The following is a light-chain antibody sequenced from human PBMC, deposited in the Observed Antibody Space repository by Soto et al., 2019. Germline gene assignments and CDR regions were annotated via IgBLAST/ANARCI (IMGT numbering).Light chain of an antibody. CDR2: ANN. V-gene: IGLV1-40*01. CDR3: CSYTDGSSLL. J-gene: IGLJ3*02. CDR1: SSNIGAGYD. Sequence: QSVLTQPPSVSGAPGQRVTISCTGSSSNIGAGYDVHWYQQLPGTAPKLLIYANNNRPSGVPDRFSGSKSGTSASLAITGLQAEDEADYYCCSYTDGSSLLFGGGTKLTVL.